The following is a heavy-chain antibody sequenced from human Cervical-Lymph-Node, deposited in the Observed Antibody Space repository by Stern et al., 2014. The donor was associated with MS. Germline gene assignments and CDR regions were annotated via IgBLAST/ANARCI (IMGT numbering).Heavy chain of an antibody. J-gene: IGHJ4*02. CDR1: GFTLSSYG. D-gene: IGHD5-18*01. CDR2: ISYDGSNT. CDR3: VTGRGYMSGQPDFDY. Sequence: QVQLVQSGADVVQPGRSLRLSCEASGFTLSSYGIHWVRQAPGKGLEWVAGISYDGSNTHYGVSVKGRFTSSRDNSKNMLFLHMNSLSAEDTAVYYCVTGRGYMSGQPDFDYWGQGALVTVTS. V-gene: IGHV3-30*03.